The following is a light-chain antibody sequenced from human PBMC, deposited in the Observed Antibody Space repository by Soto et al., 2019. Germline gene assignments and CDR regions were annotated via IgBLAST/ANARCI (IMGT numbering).Light chain of an antibody. CDR2: RAS. J-gene: IGKJ1*01. CDR3: QQYNSYSPWT. CDR1: QSISSW. V-gene: IGKV1-5*03. Sequence: TVPACVRVRETIXXRASQSISSWLSWYQQKPGKAPKLXXYRASSLESGVPSRFSGSVSGTEFTLTISSLQPDAFATYYWQQYNSYSPWTFGQGTKVDI.